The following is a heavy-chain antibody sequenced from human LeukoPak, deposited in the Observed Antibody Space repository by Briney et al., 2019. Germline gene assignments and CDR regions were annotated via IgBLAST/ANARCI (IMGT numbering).Heavy chain of an antibody. Sequence: SETLSLTCSVSSGSISGYYWSRIRQPPGKGLEWIAYIHYTGGAKYNASLKSRVTMSVDTPKNQLSLRLNSVTAADTAVYYCARGGGGSPNWFDPWGPGTLVTVSS. V-gene: IGHV4-59*01. CDR2: IHYTGGA. D-gene: IGHD1-26*01. J-gene: IGHJ5*02. CDR3: ARGGGGSPNWFDP. CDR1: SGSISGYY.